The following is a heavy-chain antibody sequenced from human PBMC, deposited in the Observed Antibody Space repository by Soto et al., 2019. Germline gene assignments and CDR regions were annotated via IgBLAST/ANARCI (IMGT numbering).Heavy chain of an antibody. D-gene: IGHD3-3*01. CDR2: ISGSGGST. V-gene: IGHV3-23*01. J-gene: IGHJ6*03. Sequence: PGGSLRLSCAASGFTFSSYAMSWVRQAPGKGLEWVSAISGSGGSTYYADSVKGRFTISRDNSKNTLYLQMNSLRAEDTAVYYCAKGAITIFGVVPPRKGSYYYYMDVWGKGTTVTVSS. CDR3: AKGAITIFGVVPPRKGSYYYYMDV. CDR1: GFTFSSYA.